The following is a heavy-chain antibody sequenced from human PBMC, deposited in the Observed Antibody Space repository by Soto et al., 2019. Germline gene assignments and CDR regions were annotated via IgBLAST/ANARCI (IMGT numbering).Heavy chain of an antibody. Sequence: SETLSLTCSVYGGFIGGSSDYWNWIRQSPGKGLGWIGSVYYSGTTYYNPSLKRRVTISVDTYNQFSLKLSSVTAADTAYYFCARRPMVGPVAENAFDIWGQGTRVTVSS. D-gene: IGHD6-19*01. J-gene: IGHJ3*02. V-gene: IGHV4-39*01. CDR2: VYYSGTT. CDR3: ARRPMVGPVAENAFDI. CDR1: GGFIGGSSDY.